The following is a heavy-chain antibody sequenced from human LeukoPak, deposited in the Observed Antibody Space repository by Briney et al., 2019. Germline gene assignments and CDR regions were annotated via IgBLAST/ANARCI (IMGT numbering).Heavy chain of an antibody. CDR3: ARVQRAAAGTSDY. Sequence: GGSLRLSCAASGFTFSSYAMSWVRQAPGKGPEWVSAISGSGGSTYYADSVKGRFTISRDNAKNSLYLQMNSLRAEDTAVYYCARVQRAAAGTSDYWGQGTLVTVSS. CDR1: GFTFSSYA. D-gene: IGHD6-13*01. J-gene: IGHJ4*02. CDR2: ISGSGGST. V-gene: IGHV3-23*01.